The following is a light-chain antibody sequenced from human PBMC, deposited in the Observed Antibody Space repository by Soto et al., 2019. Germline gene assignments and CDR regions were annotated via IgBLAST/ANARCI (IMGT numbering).Light chain of an antibody. Sequence: QSALTRPAYVSGSPGQSITISYTGTSSDVGSYTLVSWYQVHPGKAPKLLTYEDNERPSGVSNRFSGSKSGNTASLTISGLQAEDEADYYCCSFAGSITPYVFGTGTRSPS. CDR3: CSFAGSITPYV. CDR2: EDN. V-gene: IGLV2-23*01. J-gene: IGLJ1*01. CDR1: SSDVGSYTL.